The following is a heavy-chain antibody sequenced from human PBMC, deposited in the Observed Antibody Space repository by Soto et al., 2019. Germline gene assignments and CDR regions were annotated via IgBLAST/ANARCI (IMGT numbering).Heavy chain of an antibody. CDR1: RYTFARCT. Sequence: GASVKASWKASRYTFARCTMKWVRQAPGQRLEWMGWINPDNGNTKSSQKFQDRVIITRDTSASTAYMDLSSLRSEDTAVYYCARGIATGQLDPWGQGTLVTVSS. D-gene: IGHD2-15*01. V-gene: IGHV1-3*01. CDR3: ARGIATGQLDP. CDR2: INPDNGNT. J-gene: IGHJ5*02.